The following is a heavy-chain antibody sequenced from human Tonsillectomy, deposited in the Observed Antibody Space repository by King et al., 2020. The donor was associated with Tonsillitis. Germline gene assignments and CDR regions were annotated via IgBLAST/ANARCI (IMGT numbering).Heavy chain of an antibody. Sequence: QLQESGPGLVKPSETLSLTCTVSGGSISNYYWSWIRQPPGKGLEWIGYNYYSGSTNYNPSLKSRVTISVDTSKTKFSLKLSSVTAADTAVYFCARRNSYDSSGYPYFDYWGRGTLVTVSS. CDR3: ARRNSYDSSGYPYFDY. V-gene: IGHV4-59*08. D-gene: IGHD3-22*01. J-gene: IGHJ4*02. CDR2: NYYSGST. CDR1: GGSISNYY.